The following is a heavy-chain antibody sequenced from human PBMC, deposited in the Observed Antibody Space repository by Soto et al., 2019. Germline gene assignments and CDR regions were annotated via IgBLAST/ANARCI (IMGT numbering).Heavy chain of an antibody. Sequence: SETLSLTCTVSGASVNTGYWSWIRQPPGKGLEWIGFMYFAGRSNYNPSLKSRVTISVDTSKNQFSLKLSSVTAADTAVYYCARESWYYYGSGSYYYYGMDVWGQGTLVTVSS. V-gene: IGHV4-59*02. D-gene: IGHD3-10*01. CDR2: MYFAGRS. CDR1: GASVNTGY. J-gene: IGHJ6*02. CDR3: ARESWYYYGSGSYYYYGMDV.